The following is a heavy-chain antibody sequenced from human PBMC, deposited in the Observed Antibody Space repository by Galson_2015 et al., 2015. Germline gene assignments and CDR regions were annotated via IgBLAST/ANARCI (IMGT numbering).Heavy chain of an antibody. Sequence: SLRLSCAASGFSFSNYGMHWVRQAPGKGLECVTLMSYDGTNEYYADSVKGRFTISRDDSKSTLYLQMTSLRAEDTAVYYCAKDFLAYCGGGCHSAFDYWGQGTLVAVSS. D-gene: IGHD2-21*02. J-gene: IGHJ4*02. V-gene: IGHV3-30*18. CDR1: GFSFSNYG. CDR2: MSYDGTNE. CDR3: AKDFLAYCGGGCHSAFDY.